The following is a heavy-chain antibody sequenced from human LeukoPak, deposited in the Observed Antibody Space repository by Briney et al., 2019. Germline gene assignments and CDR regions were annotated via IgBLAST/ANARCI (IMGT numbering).Heavy chain of an antibody. V-gene: IGHV4-59*01. D-gene: IGHD1-26*01. J-gene: IGHJ4*02. CDR1: GGSISSYY. Sequence: SETLSLTCTVSGGSISSYYWSWIRQPPGKGLEWIVYIYYSGSTNYNPSLKSRVTISVDTSKNQFSLKLSSVTAADTAVYYCAGHSGSTRYFDYWGQGTLVTVSS. CDR2: IYYSGST. CDR3: AGHSGSTRYFDY.